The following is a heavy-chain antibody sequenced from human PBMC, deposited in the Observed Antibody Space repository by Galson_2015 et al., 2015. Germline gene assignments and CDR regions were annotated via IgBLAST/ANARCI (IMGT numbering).Heavy chain of an antibody. V-gene: IGHV3-30*03. J-gene: IGHJ3*02. CDR2: IPYDGSNR. Sequence: SLRLSCAASGFTFSSYGMHWVRQAPGKGLEWVAVIPYDGSNRYYADSVKGRFTISRDNSKNTLYLQMNSLRAEDTAVYYCARERLPSAFDIWGQGTMVTVSS. CDR1: GFTFSSYG. CDR3: ARERLPSAFDI.